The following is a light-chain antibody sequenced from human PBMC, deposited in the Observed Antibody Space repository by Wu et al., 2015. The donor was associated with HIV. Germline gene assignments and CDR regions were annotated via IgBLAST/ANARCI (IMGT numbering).Light chain of an antibody. J-gene: IGKJ4*01. Sequence: EIVMTQSPATLSVSPGDSATLSCRASQSISNNLAWYQQKPGQAPRLLIYGASTRATRIPVRLSGSGSGTEFTLTISSLQSEDFAVYYCQQYSDWPPLTFGGGTKVEIK. CDR1: QSISNN. CDR3: QQYSDWPPLT. V-gene: IGKV3-15*01. CDR2: GAS.